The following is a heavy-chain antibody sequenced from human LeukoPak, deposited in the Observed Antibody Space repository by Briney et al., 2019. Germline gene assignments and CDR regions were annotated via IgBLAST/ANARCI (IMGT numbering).Heavy chain of an antibody. V-gene: IGHV3-30*02. CDR2: IRYDGSNK. Sequence: GGSLRLSCAASGFTFSSYGMHWVRQAPGKGLEWVAFIRYDGSNKYYADSVKGRFTISRDNSKNTLYLQMNSLRAEDTAVYYCAKDIVDFWSGYWLGAFDIWGQGTMVTVSS. D-gene: IGHD3-3*01. CDR1: GFTFSSYG. J-gene: IGHJ3*02. CDR3: AKDIVDFWSGYWLGAFDI.